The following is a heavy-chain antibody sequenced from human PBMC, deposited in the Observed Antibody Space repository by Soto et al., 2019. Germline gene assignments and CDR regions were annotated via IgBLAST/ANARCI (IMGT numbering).Heavy chain of an antibody. CDR1: GFTFSVFA. D-gene: IGHD7-27*01. CDR3: AKDRGTGDYGVNAVDI. CDR2: ISGRGENT. J-gene: IGHJ3*02. Sequence: EVQLLESGGGLVQPGGSLRLSCAAFGFTFSVFAMSWVRQAPGKGRELVSTISGRGENTYFADSVKGRFTISRDNSKNTLNLQMNSLRGEDTAVYYCAKDRGTGDYGVNAVDIWGQGTMVTVAS. V-gene: IGHV3-23*01.